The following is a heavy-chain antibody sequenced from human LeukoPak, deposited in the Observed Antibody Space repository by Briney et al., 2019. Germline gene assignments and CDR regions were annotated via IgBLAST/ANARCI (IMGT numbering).Heavy chain of an antibody. CDR3: ARGPRVDILTGLNWFDP. D-gene: IGHD3-9*01. V-gene: IGHV4-34*01. Sequence: PSETLSLTCAVYGGSFSSYYWSWIRQPPGKGLEWIAEINHSGSTNYNPSLKSRVTISIDTSKNQFSLKLSSVTAADTAVYYCARGPRVDILTGLNWFDPWGQGTLVTVSS. CDR1: GGSFSSYY. CDR2: INHSGST. J-gene: IGHJ5*02.